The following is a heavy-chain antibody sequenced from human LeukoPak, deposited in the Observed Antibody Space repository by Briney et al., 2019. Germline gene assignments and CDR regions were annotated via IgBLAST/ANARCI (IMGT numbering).Heavy chain of an antibody. D-gene: IGHD4-4*01. Sequence: GGSLRLSCAASGSSVSSNFMSWVRRAPGKGLEWVSVIYSSKIFSSGDTFYADSVKGRFTISRDNSKNTLYLQMNSLRVEDTAVYYCARDTDGSNVYFQYWGQGTLVTVSS. V-gene: IGHV3-66*01. J-gene: IGHJ1*01. CDR3: ARDTDGSNVYFQY. CDR1: GSSVSSNF. CDR2: IYSSKIFSSGDT.